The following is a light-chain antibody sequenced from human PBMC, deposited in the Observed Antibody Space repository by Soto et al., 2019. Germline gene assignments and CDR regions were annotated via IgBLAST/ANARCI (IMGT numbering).Light chain of an antibody. Sequence: DIQMTQSPSSLSASVGDRVNITCQASQGISNYLNWYQQKPGKAPKVLIYDATNLQTGVPSRFSGSGSGTDFTFAISSLQPEDIATYYCLQFHNLPLTFGGGTKVEIK. CDR1: QGISNY. V-gene: IGKV1-33*01. J-gene: IGKJ4*01. CDR3: LQFHNLPLT. CDR2: DAT.